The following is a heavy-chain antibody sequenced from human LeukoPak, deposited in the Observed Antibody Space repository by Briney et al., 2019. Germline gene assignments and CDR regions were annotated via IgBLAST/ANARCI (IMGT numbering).Heavy chain of an antibody. CDR3: ASRRYSSSWSRTYYFDY. Sequence: ASVKVSCKASGYTFTGYYMHWVRQAPGQGLEWMGWINPNSGGTNYAQKSQGRVTMTRDTSISTAYMELSSVTAADTAVYYCASRRYSSSWSRTYYFDYWGQGTLVTVSS. D-gene: IGHD6-13*01. CDR1: GYTFTGYY. J-gene: IGHJ4*02. V-gene: IGHV1-2*02. CDR2: INPNSGGT.